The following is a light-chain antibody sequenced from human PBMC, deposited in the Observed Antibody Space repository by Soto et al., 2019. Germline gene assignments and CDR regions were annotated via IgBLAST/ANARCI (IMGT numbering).Light chain of an antibody. CDR3: QQYNSYSPT. CDR2: GTS. J-gene: IGKJ1*01. V-gene: IGKV1-5*01. CDR1: QNINTY. Sequence: DIQMTQSPSSLCASVGDRGTITCRASQNINTYLNWYQQKPGKALKLLIYGTSSLQSGVPSRFSGSGSGTEFTLTISGLQPGDSATYYCQQYNSYSPTFGQGTKVDIK.